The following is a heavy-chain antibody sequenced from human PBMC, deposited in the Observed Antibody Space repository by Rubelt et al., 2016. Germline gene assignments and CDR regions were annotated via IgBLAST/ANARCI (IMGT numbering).Heavy chain of an antibody. CDR3: ARGRWDNWFDP. J-gene: IGHJ5*02. Sequence: QVQLQASGPGLVKPSETLSLTCTVSGGSISSYHWSWIRQTPGKGLDWIGYVHYSGTTNYNPSLKSRVTMSVDMSRNHFSPRLTSVNAADTAVDYCARGRWDNWFDPWGQGTLVTVSS. CDR1: GGSISSYH. D-gene: IGHD4-23*01. V-gene: IGHV4-59*01. CDR2: VHYSGTT.